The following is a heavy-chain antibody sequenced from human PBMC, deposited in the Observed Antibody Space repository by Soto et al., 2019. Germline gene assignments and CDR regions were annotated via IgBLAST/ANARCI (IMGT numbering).Heavy chain of an antibody. CDR3: ARASSDSGSYNWFDP. Sequence: SETLSLTCAVYGGSFSGYFWSWIRQPPGKGLEWLGEINHSGSTNYNPSLKSRVTISVDTSKNQFSLKLSSVTAADTAVYYCARASSDSGSYNWFDPWGPGTLVTVSS. V-gene: IGHV4-34*01. D-gene: IGHD3-10*01. CDR1: GGSFSGYF. CDR2: INHSGST. J-gene: IGHJ5*02.